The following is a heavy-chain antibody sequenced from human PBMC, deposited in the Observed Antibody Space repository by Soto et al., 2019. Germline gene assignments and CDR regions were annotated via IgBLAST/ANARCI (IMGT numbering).Heavy chain of an antibody. V-gene: IGHV3-9*01. J-gene: IGHJ4*02. CDR1: GFTFDDYA. CDR2: ISWNGGRM. D-gene: IGHD6-6*01. CDR3: VKGSSYNTSPPDY. Sequence: EVQLVESGGGLVQPGRSLRLYCAASGFTFDDYAMHWVRQAPGKGLEWVSGISWNGGRMGYADSVKGRFTISRDNAKNSLYLQMNSLSAEDTALYYCVKGSSYNTSPPDYWGQGTLVTVSS.